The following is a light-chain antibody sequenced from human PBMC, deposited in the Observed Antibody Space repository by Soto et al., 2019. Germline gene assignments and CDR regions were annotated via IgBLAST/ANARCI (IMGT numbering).Light chain of an antibody. Sequence: DIQMTQSPSTLSASVGDRVTITCRASQSISTWLAWYQQKPGKAPNLLIYDASTLQSGVSSRFSGSGSGTEFTLTISNLQPDDFASYYCQHYINFSWTFGQGTTVDI. J-gene: IGKJ1*01. CDR1: QSISTW. CDR3: QHYINFSWT. CDR2: DAS. V-gene: IGKV1-5*01.